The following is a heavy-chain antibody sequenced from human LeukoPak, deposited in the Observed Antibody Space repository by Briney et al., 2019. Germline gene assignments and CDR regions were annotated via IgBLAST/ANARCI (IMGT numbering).Heavy chain of an antibody. D-gene: IGHD3-10*02. Sequence: HAGGSLRLSCAASGFTFSSYEMNWVRQAPGKGLEWVANIKQDGSEKYYVDSVKGRFTISRDNAKNSLYLQMNSLRAEDTAVYYCAELGITMIGGVWGKGTTVTISS. V-gene: IGHV3-7*01. CDR2: IKQDGSEK. CDR3: AELGITMIGGV. J-gene: IGHJ6*04. CDR1: GFTFSSYE.